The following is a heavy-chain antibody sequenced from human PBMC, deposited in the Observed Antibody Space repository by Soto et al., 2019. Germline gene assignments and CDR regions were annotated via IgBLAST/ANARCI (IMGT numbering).Heavy chain of an antibody. CDR2: ISGSGGLT. J-gene: IGHJ3*02. V-gene: IGHV3-23*01. Sequence: EMQLLESGGGLVQPGGSLRLSCVASGFPFSSYAMSWVRQTPGKGLEWVSGISGSGGLTYYADSVKGRFTISRDNSNNTLSLQMHILRVEEPAVYFCAKGGYYSLFDIWGQGKMVTVSA. CDR1: GFPFSSYA. D-gene: IGHD3-16*01. CDR3: AKGGYYSLFDI.